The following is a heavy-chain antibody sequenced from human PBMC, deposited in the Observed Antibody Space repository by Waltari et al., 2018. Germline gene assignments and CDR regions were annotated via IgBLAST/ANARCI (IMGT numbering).Heavy chain of an antibody. Sequence: EVRLAESGGGLVKPGGSLRLSRTAPGFDSRASALNWVRQAPGTGLEWVSSIGGTHSNIFYADSVKGRFTVSRDNAKNSLYFQMDNLRAEDSGLYYCTRDLYGSGGDWFDPWGQGTLVTVSS. CDR3: TRDLYGSGGDWFDP. J-gene: IGHJ5*02. D-gene: IGHD3-10*01. CDR2: IGGTHSNI. V-gene: IGHV3-21*01. CDR1: GFDSRASA.